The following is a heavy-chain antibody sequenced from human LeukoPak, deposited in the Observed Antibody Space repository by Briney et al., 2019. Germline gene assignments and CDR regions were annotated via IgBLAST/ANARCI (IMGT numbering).Heavy chain of an antibody. D-gene: IGHD6-13*01. CDR3: ARDFTPSGGSMAADLYYYYYGMDV. Sequence: GGSLRLSCAASGFTFSSYSMNWVRQAPGKGLEWVSSISSSSSYIYYADPVKGRFTISRDNAKNSLYLQMNSLRAEDTAVYYCARDFTPSGGSMAADLYYYYYGMDVWGQGTTVTVSS. CDR2: ISSSSSYI. J-gene: IGHJ6*02. V-gene: IGHV3-21*01. CDR1: GFTFSSYS.